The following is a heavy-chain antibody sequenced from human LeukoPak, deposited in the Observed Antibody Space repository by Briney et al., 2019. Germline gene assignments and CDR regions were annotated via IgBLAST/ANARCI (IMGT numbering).Heavy chain of an antibody. D-gene: IGHD5-18*01. Sequence: ASVKVSCKASGGTFSSYAISWVRQAPGQGLEWMGGIIPIFGTANYAQKFQGRVTITADKSTSTAYMELSSLRAEDTAVYFCARDTPMLAGPNLYYYMDVWGKGTTVTISS. J-gene: IGHJ6*03. CDR2: IIPIFGTA. CDR3: ARDTPMLAGPNLYYYMDV. V-gene: IGHV1-69*06. CDR1: GGTFSSYA.